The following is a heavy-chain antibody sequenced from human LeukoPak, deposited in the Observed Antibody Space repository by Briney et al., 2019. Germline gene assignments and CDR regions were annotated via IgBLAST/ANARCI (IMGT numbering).Heavy chain of an antibody. CDR3: ASQSYARFDP. Sequence: EGSLRLSCAASGLTFSSRWMSWVRQAPGKGLEWVGNIQPDGREQYPVDSVKGRFTISRDNARNSLFLQMNSLRVEDTAVYYCASQSYARFDPWGQGTLVTVSS. CDR1: GLTFSSRW. J-gene: IGHJ5*02. V-gene: IGHV3-7*01. D-gene: IGHD3-16*01. CDR2: IQPDGREQ.